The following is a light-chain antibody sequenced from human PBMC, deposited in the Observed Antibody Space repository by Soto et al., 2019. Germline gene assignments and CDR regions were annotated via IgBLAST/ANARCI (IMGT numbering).Light chain of an antibody. CDR1: SSDVGGYKY. J-gene: IGLJ2*01. Sequence: QSALTQPASVSGSRGQSITISCTGTSSDVGGYKYVSWYQHHPGKVPKVMIFDVSSRPSGVSNRFSGSKSGNTPSLTIAGLQAEDEADYYCSSYTSSSTVVFGGGTKLTVL. CDR2: DVS. V-gene: IGLV2-14*03. CDR3: SSYTSSSTVV.